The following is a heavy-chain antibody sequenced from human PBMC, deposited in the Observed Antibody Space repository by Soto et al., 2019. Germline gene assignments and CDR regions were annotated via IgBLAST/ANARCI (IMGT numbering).Heavy chain of an antibody. CDR2: LSSSSSYI. CDR1: GGTFSSHG. J-gene: IGHJ5*02. CDR3: ARYLLASNSYSSSWYNWFDP. V-gene: IGHV3-21*01. D-gene: IGHD6-13*01. Sequence: PGLLLRDSSAAFGGTFSSHGMHWVRQAPGKGLEWVSSLSSSSSYIDDADSVRGRFTISRANAKNSLYLQMNSLRAEDTAVYYCARYLLASNSYSSSWYNWFDPWGQGTLVTGSS.